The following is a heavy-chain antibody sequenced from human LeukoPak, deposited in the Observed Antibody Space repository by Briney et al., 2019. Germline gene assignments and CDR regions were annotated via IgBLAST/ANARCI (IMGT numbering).Heavy chain of an antibody. V-gene: IGHV3-23*01. CDR1: GFTFSSYW. Sequence: GGSLRLSCAASGFTFSSYWMHWVRQAPGKGLEWVSAISGSGGSTYYADSVKGRFTISRDNSKNTLYLQMNSLRAEDTAVYYCAKYGDYDNFWDYWGQGTLVTVSS. D-gene: IGHD4-17*01. CDR2: ISGSGGST. CDR3: AKYGDYDNFWDY. J-gene: IGHJ4*02.